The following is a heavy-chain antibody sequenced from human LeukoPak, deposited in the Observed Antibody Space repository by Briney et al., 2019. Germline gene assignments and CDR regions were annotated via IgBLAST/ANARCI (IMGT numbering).Heavy chain of an antibody. CDR2: IKQDGSEK. J-gene: IGHJ5*02. D-gene: IGHD2-21*01. CDR3: ARPNCGGDCYPTWFDP. Sequence: GGSLRLSCAASGFTFSSHGMRWVRQAPGKGLEWVANIKQDGSEKYDVDSVKGRFTISRDNAKNSLYLQMNSLRAEDTAVYYCARPNCGGDCYPTWFDPWGQGTLVTVSS. V-gene: IGHV3-7*01. CDR1: GFTFSSHG.